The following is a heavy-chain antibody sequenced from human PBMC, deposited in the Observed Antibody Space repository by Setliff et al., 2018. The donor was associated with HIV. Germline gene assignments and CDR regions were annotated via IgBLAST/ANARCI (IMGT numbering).Heavy chain of an antibody. J-gene: IGHJ3*02. CDR2: IKSDRDGGTT. CDR3: TTLVGANPYHDAFDS. CDR1: GFNFNKVW. D-gene: IGHD1-26*01. V-gene: IGHV3-15*07. Sequence: PGESLKISCAASGFNFNKVWMNWVRQAPGKGLEWIGRIKSDRDGGTTDYSAPAKGRFTMSADDSRTTLYLQMDSLKTEDTAVYYCTTLVGANPYHDAFDSWGQGTMVTVAS.